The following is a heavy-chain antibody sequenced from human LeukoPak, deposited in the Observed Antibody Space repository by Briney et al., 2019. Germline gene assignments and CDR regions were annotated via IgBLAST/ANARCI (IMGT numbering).Heavy chain of an antibody. D-gene: IGHD1-26*01. J-gene: IGHJ3*02. Sequence: GGSLRLSCEASGFTFSTYWMYRISQALCMSLVWVSRINNDGTYASDADAVKGRFTISRDNARNTVYLQMNSLRAEDMALYYCAKDKGFGVGATGAFDIWGQGTMVTISS. V-gene: IGHV3-74*01. CDR1: GFTFSTYW. CDR2: INNDGTYA. CDR3: AKDKGFGVGATGAFDI.